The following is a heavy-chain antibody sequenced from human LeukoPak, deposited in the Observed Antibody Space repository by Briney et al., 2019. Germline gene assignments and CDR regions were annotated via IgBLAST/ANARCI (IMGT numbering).Heavy chain of an antibody. J-gene: IGHJ6*03. CDR3: ARGGFSSTWAYYYYMDV. CDR1: GYTFTSYD. CDR2: MNPNSGNT. Sequence: ASVKVSCKASGYTFTSYDINWVRQATGQGLEWMGWMNPNSGNTGYVQKFQGRVTITRNTSISTAYMELSSLRSEDTAVYYCARGGFSSTWAYYYYMDVWGKGTTVTVSS. D-gene: IGHD6-13*01. V-gene: IGHV1-8*03.